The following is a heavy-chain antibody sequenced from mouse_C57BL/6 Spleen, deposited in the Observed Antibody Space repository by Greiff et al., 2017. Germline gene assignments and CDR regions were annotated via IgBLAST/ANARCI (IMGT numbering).Heavy chain of an antibody. J-gene: IGHJ4*01. Sequence: VQLQQPGAELVKPGASVKMSCKASGYTFTSYWITWVKQRPGQGLEWIGDIYPGSGSTNYNEKFKSKATLTVDTSSSTAYMQLSSLTSEDSAVYYCATNDGYYSSAMDYWGQGTSVTVSS. CDR3: ATNDGYYSSAMDY. CDR2: IYPGSGST. D-gene: IGHD2-3*01. V-gene: IGHV1-55*01. CDR1: GYTFTSYW.